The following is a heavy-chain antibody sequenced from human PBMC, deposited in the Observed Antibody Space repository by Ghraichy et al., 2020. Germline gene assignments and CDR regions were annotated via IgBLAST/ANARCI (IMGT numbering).Heavy chain of an antibody. CDR1: GFTFSSYV. CDR3: VRASPSGGNFQH. D-gene: IGHD4-23*01. CDR2: ITTTGTYV. Sequence: GESLNISCAASGFTFSSYVMNWVRQAPGKGLEWVSSITTTGTYVYHADSVKGRFTISRDNANNSLYLLMNSLRAEDTALYYCVRASPSGGNFQHWGQGTPVTVSS. J-gene: IGHJ1*01. V-gene: IGHV3-21*01.